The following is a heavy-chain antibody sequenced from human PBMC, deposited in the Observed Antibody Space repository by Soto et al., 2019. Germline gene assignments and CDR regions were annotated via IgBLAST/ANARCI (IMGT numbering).Heavy chain of an antibody. CDR2: ISWDGGST. D-gene: IGHD1-7*01. J-gene: IGHJ6*02. V-gene: IGHV3-43*01. CDR1: GFTFDDYT. Sequence: GGSLRLSCAASGFTFDDYTMHWVRQAPGKGLEWVSLISWDGGSTYYADSVKGRFTISRDNSKNSLYLQMNSLRTEDTALYYCAKDILGGTTTRVGYGMDVWGQGTTVTVSS. CDR3: AKDILGGTTTRVGYGMDV.